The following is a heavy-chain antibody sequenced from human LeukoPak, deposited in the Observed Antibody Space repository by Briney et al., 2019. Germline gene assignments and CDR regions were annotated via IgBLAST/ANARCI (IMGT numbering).Heavy chain of an antibody. CDR3: VKVTAAGFVDH. D-gene: IGHD6-13*01. CDR2: IGWNSGGI. J-gene: IGHJ4*02. Sequence: GGSLRLSCAASGFTFDDYAMHWVRQTPGKGLEWVSGIGWNSGGIVYADSVKGRFTISRDNAKNSLYLQMNSLGAEDTALYYCVKVTAAGFVDHWGQGTLVTVSS. CDR1: GFTFDDYA. V-gene: IGHV3-9*01.